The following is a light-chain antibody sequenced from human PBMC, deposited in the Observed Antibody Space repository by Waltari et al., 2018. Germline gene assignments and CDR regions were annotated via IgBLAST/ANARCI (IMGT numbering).Light chain of an antibody. Sequence: IQMPHPPSPLLPHEGEGFPPTCRPSQSIRIFLIWNKQKQGKAPKLLIYGASTLQSGVPSRFRGRGSGTDFTLTITSLQPEDFATYYCEQNFNLPLTFGGGTKVEI. CDR1: QSIRIF. V-gene: IGKV1-39*01. J-gene: IGKJ4*01. CDR3: EQNFNLPLT. CDR2: GAS.